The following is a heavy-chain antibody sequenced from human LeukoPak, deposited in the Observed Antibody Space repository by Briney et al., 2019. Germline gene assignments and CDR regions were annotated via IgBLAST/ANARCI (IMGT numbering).Heavy chain of an antibody. Sequence: GRSLRLSCAASGFTFDDYAMHWVRQAPGKGLEWVSGISWNSGSIGYADSVKGRFTISRDNAKNSLYLQMNSLRAEDTALYYCAKGRGYLRGYYYYGMDVWGRGTTVTVSS. D-gene: IGHD5-18*01. CDR2: ISWNSGSI. CDR1: GFTFDDYA. J-gene: IGHJ6*02. CDR3: AKGRGYLRGYYYYGMDV. V-gene: IGHV3-9*01.